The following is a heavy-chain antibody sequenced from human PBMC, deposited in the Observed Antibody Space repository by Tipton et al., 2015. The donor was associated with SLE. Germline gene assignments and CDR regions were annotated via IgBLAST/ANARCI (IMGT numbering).Heavy chain of an antibody. D-gene: IGHD1-26*01. CDR2: IYYSGST. J-gene: IGHJ6*03. Sequence: TLSLTCTVSGGSISSSSYYWGWIRQPPGKGLEWIGSIYYSGSTYYNPSLKSRVTISVDTSKNQFSLKLSSVTAADTAVYYCARVGVGATTGYYYYYMDVWGKGTTVTVPS. CDR3: ARVGVGATTGYYYYYMDV. V-gene: IGHV4-39*01. CDR1: GGSISSSSYY.